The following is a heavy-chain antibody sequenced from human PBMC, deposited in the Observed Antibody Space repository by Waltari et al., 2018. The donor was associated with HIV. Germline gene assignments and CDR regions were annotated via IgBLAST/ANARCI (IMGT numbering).Heavy chain of an antibody. J-gene: IGHJ4*02. CDR2: ISSSGGTI. V-gene: IGHV3-48*03. CDR1: GLTFSSYE. Sequence: EVQRVESGGGWVQPGGSLRLSCAASGLTFSSYEMNWVRQTPGMGLEWVAYISSSGGTIYYAYAVKGRFTISRDNAKRTLYLQMNSLRAEDTAVYYCAREKAVVADYWGQGTLVTVSS. D-gene: IGHD2-15*01. CDR3: AREKAVVADY.